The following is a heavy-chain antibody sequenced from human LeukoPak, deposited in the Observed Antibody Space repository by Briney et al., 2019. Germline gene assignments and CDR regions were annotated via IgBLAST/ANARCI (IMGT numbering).Heavy chain of an antibody. V-gene: IGHV3-33*01. D-gene: IGHD2-15*01. CDR3: ARETDCSGGRCYRAAFDI. Sequence: PGGSLRLSCAASGFTFSTYAMHWVRQAPGKGLEWVAVIWYDGSNKYYADSVKGRFTISRDNSKSTLYLQMNSLRAEDTAAFYCARETDCSGGRCYRAAFDIWGQGTMVTVSS. J-gene: IGHJ3*02. CDR1: GFTFSTYA. CDR2: IWYDGSNK.